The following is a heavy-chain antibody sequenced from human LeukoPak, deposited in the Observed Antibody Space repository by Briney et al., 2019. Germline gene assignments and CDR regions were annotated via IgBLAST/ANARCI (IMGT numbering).Heavy chain of an antibody. CDR3: ARDTPTVTTSDY. CDR1: GGSINSYY. J-gene: IGHJ4*02. CDR2: IYSSGST. V-gene: IGHV4-4*07. D-gene: IGHD4-17*01. Sequence: SETLSLTCTVSGGSINSYYWSWIRQPAGKGLEWIGRIYSSGSTNYNPSLKSRVTMSVDTSKKQFSLKLNSVTAADTAVYYCARDTPTVTTSDYWGQGTLVTVSS.